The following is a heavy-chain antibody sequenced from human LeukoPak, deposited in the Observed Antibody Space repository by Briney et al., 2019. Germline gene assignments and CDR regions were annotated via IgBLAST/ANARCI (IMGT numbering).Heavy chain of an antibody. Sequence: PGGSLRLSCAASGFTFSSYAMSWVRQAPGKGLEWVSAISGSGGSTYYADSVKGRFTISRDNSKNTLYLQMNSLRAEDTAVYYCANNREHYDFWSGYCHFDYWGQGTLVTVSS. CDR1: GFTFSSYA. CDR2: ISGSGGST. V-gene: IGHV3-23*01. CDR3: ANNREHYDFWSGYCHFDY. D-gene: IGHD3-3*01. J-gene: IGHJ4*02.